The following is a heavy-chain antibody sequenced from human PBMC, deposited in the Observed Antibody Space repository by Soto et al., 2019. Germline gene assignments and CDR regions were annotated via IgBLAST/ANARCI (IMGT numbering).Heavy chain of an antibody. CDR2: IYPSGSDT. J-gene: IGHJ4*02. CDR3: ARRVVSSWRYFDS. CDR1: GYSFSSYW. D-gene: IGHD6-13*01. Sequence: GESLKISCKASGYSFSSYWIGWVRQLPGKGLEWMGIIYPSGSDTRYSPSFRGQVIISADRSISTAYLQWSSLKASDTGTYYCARRVVSSWRYFDSWGQGTLVTVSS. V-gene: IGHV5-51*01.